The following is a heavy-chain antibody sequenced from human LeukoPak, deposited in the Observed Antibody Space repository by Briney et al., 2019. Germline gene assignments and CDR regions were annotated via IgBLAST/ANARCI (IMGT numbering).Heavy chain of an antibody. V-gene: IGHV4-39*01. CDR2: IYYSGST. CDR3: ARGRGYCSSTSCYIGTTYYYYMDV. Sequence: PSETLSLTCTVSGGSISSSSYYWGWIRQPPGKGLEWIGSIYYSGSTYYNPSLKSRVTISVDTSKNQFSLKLSSVTAADTAVYYCARGRGYCSSTSCYIGTTYYYYMDVWGKGTTITVSS. D-gene: IGHD2-2*02. CDR1: GGSISSSSYY. J-gene: IGHJ6*03.